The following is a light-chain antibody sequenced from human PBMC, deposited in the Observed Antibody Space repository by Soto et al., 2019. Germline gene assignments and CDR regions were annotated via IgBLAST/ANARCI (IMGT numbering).Light chain of an antibody. CDR1: STDVARYNY. CDR2: EVT. Sequence: QSALTQVASVSGSPGQSITISCTGTSTDVARYNYVSWYQQHPDKAPKLTIYEVTNRPSGVSNRFSGSKSGNTASLTISGLQAEDEGDYYCGSYTGNNNYVFGTGTKVTVL. V-gene: IGLV2-14*01. J-gene: IGLJ1*01. CDR3: GSYTGNNNYV.